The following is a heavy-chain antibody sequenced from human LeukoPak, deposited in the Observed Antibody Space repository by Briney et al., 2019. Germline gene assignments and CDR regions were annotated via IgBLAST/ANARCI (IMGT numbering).Heavy chain of an antibody. CDR3: ARERGEFGGSYFLDY. D-gene: IGHD1-26*01. Sequence: ASVKVSCKASGYTFTSYAMHWVRQAPGQRLEWMGWINAGNGNTKYSQEFQGRVTITRDTSASIVYMELSSLRSEDMAFYYCARERGEFGGSYFLDYWGQGTLVTVSS. J-gene: IGHJ4*02. V-gene: IGHV1-3*03. CDR1: GYTFTSYA. CDR2: INAGNGNT.